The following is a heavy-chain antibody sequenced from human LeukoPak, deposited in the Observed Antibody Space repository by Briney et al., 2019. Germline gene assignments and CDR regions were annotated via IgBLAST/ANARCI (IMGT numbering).Heavy chain of an antibody. CDR3: ARLGVDRTFDY. D-gene: IGHD2-2*01. CDR1: GFTFSSYS. J-gene: IGHJ4*02. CDR2: ISSSSSTK. Sequence: GGSLRLSCAASGFTFSSYSMNWVRQAPGQGLEWVSYISSSSSTKYYADSVKGRFTISRDNAKNSLYLQMNRLRAEDTAVYYCARLGVDRTFDYWGQGTLVTVSS. V-gene: IGHV3-48*04.